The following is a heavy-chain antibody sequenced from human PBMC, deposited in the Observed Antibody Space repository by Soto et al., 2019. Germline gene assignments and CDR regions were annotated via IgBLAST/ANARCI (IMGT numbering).Heavy chain of an antibody. CDR2: IYHSGST. V-gene: IGHV4-4*02. D-gene: IGHD3-9*01. CDR3: AREGGAYDILTGSYYYYYMDV. J-gene: IGHJ6*03. CDR1: SGSISSSNW. Sequence: QVQLQESGPGLVKPSGTLSLTCAVSSGSISSSNWWSWVRQPPGKGLEWIGEIYHSGSTNYNPSLKSRVTISVDKSKNQFSLKLSSVTAADTPVYYCAREGGAYDILTGSYYYYYMDVWGKGTTVTVSS.